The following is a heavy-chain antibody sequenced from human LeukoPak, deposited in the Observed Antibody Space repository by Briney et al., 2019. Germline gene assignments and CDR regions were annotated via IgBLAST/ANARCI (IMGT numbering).Heavy chain of an antibody. CDR3: ARHGPADPRSYPLDY. V-gene: IGHV4-59*12. Sequence: SEILSLTCTVSGGSISGYYWSWIRQPPGKRLEWIAYIYNSVTTNYNPSLKSRLTISVDTSENQISLKLSSVTAADTAVYYCARHGPADPRSYPLDYWGQGTLVTVSS. D-gene: IGHD3-16*02. CDR1: GGSISGYY. J-gene: IGHJ4*02. CDR2: IYNSVTT.